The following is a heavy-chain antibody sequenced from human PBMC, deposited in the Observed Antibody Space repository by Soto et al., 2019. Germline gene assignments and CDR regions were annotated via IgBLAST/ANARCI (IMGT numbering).Heavy chain of an antibody. D-gene: IGHD6-13*01. J-gene: IGHJ6*02. CDR3: ARDWGAAAGDPSDNYYNYYGMDV. Sequence: ASVKVSCKASGYTFTSYVISWVRQAPGQGLEWMGWISAYSGNTNYAQKLQGRVTMTTDTSTSTVYMALRSLRSDDTAVYYCARDWGAAAGDPSDNYYNYYGMDVWG. V-gene: IGHV1-18*01. CDR2: ISAYSGNT. CDR1: GYTFTSYV.